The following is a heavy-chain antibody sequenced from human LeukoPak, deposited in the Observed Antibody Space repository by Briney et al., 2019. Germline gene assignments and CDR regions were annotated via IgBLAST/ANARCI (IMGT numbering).Heavy chain of an antibody. CDR2: VDPEDGET. CDR3: ATYHSSGWTMGY. J-gene: IGHJ4*02. V-gene: IGHV1-69-2*01. CDR1: GYTFTGYY. Sequence: ASVKVSCKASGYTFTGYYMHWVRQAPGQGLEWMGLVDPEDGETIYAEKFQGRVTITADTSTDTAYMELSSLRSEDTAVYYCATYHSSGWTMGYWGQGTLVTVSS. D-gene: IGHD6-19*01.